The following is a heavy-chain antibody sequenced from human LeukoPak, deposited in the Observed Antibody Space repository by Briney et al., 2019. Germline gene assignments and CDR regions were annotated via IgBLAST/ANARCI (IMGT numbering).Heavy chain of an antibody. CDR3: ARAGDTDAFDI. CDR2: INPYNGNR. J-gene: IGHJ3*02. V-gene: IGHV1-18*01. CDR1: GYRFITFG. Sequence: ASVKVSCKTSGYRFITFGISWVRQAPGQGLEWMGWINPYNGNRYYAKEFQGRFNMTTDTSTSTVYLELQTLTSDDTAIYYCARAGDTDAFDIWGQGTMVTVSS. D-gene: IGHD7-27*01.